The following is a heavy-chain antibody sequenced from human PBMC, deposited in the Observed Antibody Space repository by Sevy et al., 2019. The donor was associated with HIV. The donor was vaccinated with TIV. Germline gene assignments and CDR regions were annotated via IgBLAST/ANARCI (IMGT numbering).Heavy chain of an antibody. Sequence: ASVKVSCKASGYTFTTYYIHWVRQAPGQGLEWMGLIDPRGSTRYAQKFQGRVSMTGDTSTTTLYMELSSLTSEDTAVYYCSSDRDLSGSYLEYYYYALDVWGQGTTVTVSS. CDR3: SSDRDLSGSYLEYYYYALDV. CDR2: IDPRGST. J-gene: IGHJ6*02. D-gene: IGHD1-26*01. V-gene: IGHV1-46*01. CDR1: GYTFTTYY.